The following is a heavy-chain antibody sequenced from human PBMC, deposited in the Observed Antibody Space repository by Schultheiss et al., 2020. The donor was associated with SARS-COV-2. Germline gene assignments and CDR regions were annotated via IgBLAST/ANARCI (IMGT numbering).Heavy chain of an antibody. CDR2: IYSGGST. V-gene: IGHV3-53*01. CDR3: AGGVVVPAAMLKRSDQHYYYYGMDV. D-gene: IGHD2-2*01. Sequence: GGSLRLSCAASGFTVSSNYMSWVRQAPGKGLEWVSVIYSGGSTYYADSVKGRFTISRDNSKNTLYLQMNSLRAEDTAVYYCAGGVVVPAAMLKRSDQHYYYYGMDVWGQGTTVTVSS. J-gene: IGHJ6*02. CDR1: GFTVSSNY.